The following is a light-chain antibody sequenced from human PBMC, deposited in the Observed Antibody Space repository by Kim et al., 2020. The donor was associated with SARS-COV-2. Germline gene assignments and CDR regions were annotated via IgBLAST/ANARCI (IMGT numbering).Light chain of an antibody. Sequence: GQSITISCTGTSGDVGGYNYFSWYQQHPGKAPKLIIYDVSNRPSGVSDRFSGSKSGNTATLTISGLQAEDEADYYCNSYTVRSTLAFGGGTQLTVL. CDR3: NSYTVRSTLA. J-gene: IGLJ3*02. CDR2: DVS. CDR1: SGDVGGYNY. V-gene: IGLV2-14*04.